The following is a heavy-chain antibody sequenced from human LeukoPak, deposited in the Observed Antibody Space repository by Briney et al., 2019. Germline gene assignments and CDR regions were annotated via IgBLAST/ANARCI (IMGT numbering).Heavy chain of an antibody. J-gene: IGHJ4*02. CDR2: IYSGGST. D-gene: IGHD1-26*01. Sequence: GGSLRLSCAASGFTFSSYSMNWVRQAPGKGLEWVSVIYSGGSTHYADSVKGRFTISRDNSKNTLYLQMNSLRAEDTAVYYCARGVGSGSRLRAGDYWGQGTLVTVSS. V-gene: IGHV3-53*01. CDR1: GFTFSSYS. CDR3: ARGVGSGSRLRAGDY.